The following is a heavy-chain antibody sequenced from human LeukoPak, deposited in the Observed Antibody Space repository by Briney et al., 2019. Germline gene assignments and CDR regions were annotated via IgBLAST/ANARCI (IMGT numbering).Heavy chain of an antibody. CDR1: GFTFSDYY. V-gene: IGHV3-11*06. J-gene: IGHJ4*02. CDR2: ISSSSSYI. D-gene: IGHD2-15*01. CDR3: ARDVRSGGGPFDY. Sequence: GGSLRLSCAASGFTFSDYYMSWIRQAPGKGLEWVSSISSSSSYIYYADSVKGRFTISRDNAKNSLYLQMNSLRAEDTAVYYCARDVRSGGGPFDYWGQGTLVTVSS.